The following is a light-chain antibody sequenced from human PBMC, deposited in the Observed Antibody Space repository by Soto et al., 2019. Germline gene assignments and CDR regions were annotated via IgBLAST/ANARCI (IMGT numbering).Light chain of an antibody. J-gene: IGKJ3*01. CDR1: QSVSSY. CDR2: DAS. CDR3: QQEGA. Sequence: EIVLTQSPATLSLSPGERATLSCRASQSVSSYLAWYQQKPGQAPRLLIYDASNRATGIPARFSGSGSGTDFTLTINSLEPEDFSVYYCQQEGAFGPGTKVDIK. V-gene: IGKV3-11*01.